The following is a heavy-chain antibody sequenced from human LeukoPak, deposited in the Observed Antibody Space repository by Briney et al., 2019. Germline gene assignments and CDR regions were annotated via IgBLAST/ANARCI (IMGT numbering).Heavy chain of an antibody. J-gene: IGHJ4*02. CDR2: IWYDGSDK. D-gene: IGHD2-15*01. Sequence: GGSLRLSCAASGFTFSSYGMHWVRQAPGKGLEWVAVIWYDGSDKYYADSVKGRFTISRDNSKNTLYLQMNSLRAEDTAVYYCARDGCSSGSCYGIDYGGRGTLVTVSS. CDR3: ARDGCSSGSCYGIDY. V-gene: IGHV3-33*01. CDR1: GFTFSSYG.